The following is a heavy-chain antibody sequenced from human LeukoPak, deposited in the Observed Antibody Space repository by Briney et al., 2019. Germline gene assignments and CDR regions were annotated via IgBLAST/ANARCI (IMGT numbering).Heavy chain of an antibody. D-gene: IGHD1-26*01. J-gene: IGHJ6*02. V-gene: IGHV3-33*01. CDR3: ASDSGSYYYYYGMDV. Sequence: GGSLRLSCAASGFSFSSYGMHWVRQAPDKGLEWVAVIWYDGSNSYYADSVKGRFTISRDNSKNTLYLQMNSLRAEDTAVYYCASDSGSYYYYYGMDVWGQGTTVTVSS. CDR1: GFSFSSYG. CDR2: IWYDGSNS.